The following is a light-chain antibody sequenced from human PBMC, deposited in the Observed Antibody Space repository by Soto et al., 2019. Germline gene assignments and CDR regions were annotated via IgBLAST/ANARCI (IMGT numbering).Light chain of an antibody. Sequence: ENVLTQSPVTTSCSPGERASLYCXXSQSVSSSFLAWYQQKPGQAPRLLIYGASTRATGIPARFSGSGSGTEFTLTISNLQSEDFAVYYCLQDYNLPITFGQGTRLEI. J-gene: IGKJ5*01. CDR3: LQDYNLPIT. V-gene: IGKV3D-7*01. CDR2: GAS. CDR1: QSVSSSF.